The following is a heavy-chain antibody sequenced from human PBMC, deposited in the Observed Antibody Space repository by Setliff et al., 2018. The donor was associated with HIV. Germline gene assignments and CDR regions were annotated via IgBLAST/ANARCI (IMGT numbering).Heavy chain of an antibody. V-gene: IGHV5-51*01. CDR1: GYSFTSYW. Sequence: PGESLKISCKGSGYSFTSYWIAWVRQMPGKGLECIGVIYPDDSYTNYSPSFQGHVSISADRSISTAYLQWSSLKASDTAIYYCARHKNGGYSLDNWGQGTLVTSPQ. J-gene: IGHJ4*02. CDR2: IYPDDSYT. CDR3: ARHKNGGYSLDN. D-gene: IGHD2-15*01.